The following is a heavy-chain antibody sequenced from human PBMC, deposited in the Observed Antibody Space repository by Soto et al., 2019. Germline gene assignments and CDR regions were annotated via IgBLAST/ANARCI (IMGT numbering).Heavy chain of an antibody. CDR1: CYIFSDYW. J-gene: IGHJ1*01. D-gene: IGHD6-6*01. V-gene: IGHV5-51*01. Sequence: PGGSLKISCNAICYIFSDYWIGLVRQMPGKGLEGLSIIHTDDSTTRYSAAFQGQVTISADKSINTAYLQWSSLKASDTAIYYCSKFKYSTSVRYLQHWGQGTPVTVSS. CDR3: SKFKYSTSVRYLQH. CDR2: IHTDDSTT.